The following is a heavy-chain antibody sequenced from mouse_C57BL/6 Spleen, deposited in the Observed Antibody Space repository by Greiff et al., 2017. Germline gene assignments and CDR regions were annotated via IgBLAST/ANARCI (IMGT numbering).Heavy chain of an antibody. CDR2: INPNNGGT. CDR1: GYTFTDYY. V-gene: IGHV1-26*01. Sequence: EVQLQQSGPELVKPGASVKISCKASGYTFTDYYMNWVKQSHGKSLEWIGDINPNNGGTSYNQKFKGKATLTVDKSSSTAYMELRSLTSEDSAVYYGARWFAYWGQGTLVTVSA. CDR3: ARWFAY. J-gene: IGHJ3*01.